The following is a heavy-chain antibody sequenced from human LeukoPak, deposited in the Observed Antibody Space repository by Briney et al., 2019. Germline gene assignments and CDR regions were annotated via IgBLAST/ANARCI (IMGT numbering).Heavy chain of an antibody. J-gene: IGHJ4*02. CDR3: ARDQVSIAGTGIDY. V-gene: IGHV3-48*03. Sequence: GGSLRLSCAASGFPFSSYEMNWVRQAPGKGLEWVSYISSSGSTIYYADSVKGRFTISRDNAKNSLFLQMNSLRAEDTAVYYCARDQVSIAGTGIDYWGQGTLVTVSS. CDR1: GFPFSSYE. D-gene: IGHD6-13*01. CDR2: ISSSGSTI.